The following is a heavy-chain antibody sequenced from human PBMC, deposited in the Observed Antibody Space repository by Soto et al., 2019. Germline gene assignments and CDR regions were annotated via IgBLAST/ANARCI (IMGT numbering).Heavy chain of an antibody. D-gene: IGHD4-17*01. CDR2: ISGSGGRT. V-gene: IGHV3-23*01. Sequence: EVHLLESGGGLVQPGGSLRLSCAASGFTFTKYAMTWVRQAPGKGLEWVSAISGSGGRTHYADSVKGRFTISRDSSKNTLYLQMNSLRAEDTAVYYCAKGSARDYGGEFYFASWGQGALVTVSS. CDR3: AKGSARDYGGEFYFAS. J-gene: IGHJ4*02. CDR1: GFTFTKYA.